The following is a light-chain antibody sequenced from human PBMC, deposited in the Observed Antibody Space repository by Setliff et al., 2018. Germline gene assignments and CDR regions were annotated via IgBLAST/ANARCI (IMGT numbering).Light chain of an antibody. CDR2: DVN. Sequence: QSVLTQPASVSGSPGQSITMSCTGTSSDVGAYNFVSWYQQHPGKAPKLMVYDVNNRPSGVSDRFSGSKSGNTASLTISGLQAEGEADYYCCSHARLADGSTSVVFGGGTKVTV. CDR3: CSHARLADGSTSVV. CDR1: SSDVGAYNF. J-gene: IGLJ2*01. V-gene: IGLV2-14*01.